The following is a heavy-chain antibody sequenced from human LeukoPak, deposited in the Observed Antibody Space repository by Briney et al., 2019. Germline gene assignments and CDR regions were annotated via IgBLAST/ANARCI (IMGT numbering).Heavy chain of an antibody. V-gene: IGHV1-18*01. Sequence: ASVKVSCKASGYTFNRYDISWVRQAPGQGLEWMGWISGYNGNANYAQKVQGRVTMTTDTSTSTAYMELRSLRSDDTAVYYCARGDSGYDYRFDYWGQGTLATVSS. CDR1: GYTFNRYD. D-gene: IGHD5-12*01. CDR3: ARGDSGYDYRFDY. CDR2: ISGYNGNA. J-gene: IGHJ4*02.